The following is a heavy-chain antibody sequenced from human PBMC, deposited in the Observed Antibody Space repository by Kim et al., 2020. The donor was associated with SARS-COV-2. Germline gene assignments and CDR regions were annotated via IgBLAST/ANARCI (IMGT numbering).Heavy chain of an antibody. J-gene: IGHJ6*02. CDR2: IYYSGST. CDR3: ARDQQTSGHQFYYYYGMDV. CDR1: GGSISSYY. V-gene: IGHV4-59*01. D-gene: IGHD3-10*01. Sequence: SETLSLTCTVSGGSISSYYWSWIRQPPGKGLEWIGYIYYSGSTNYNPSLKSRVTISVDTSKNQFSLKLSSVTAADTAVYYCARDQQTSGHQFYYYYGMDVWGQGTTVTVSS.